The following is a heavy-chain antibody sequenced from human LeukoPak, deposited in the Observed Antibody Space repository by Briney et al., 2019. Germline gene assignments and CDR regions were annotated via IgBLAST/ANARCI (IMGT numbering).Heavy chain of an antibody. CDR1: GGSISSYY. V-gene: IGHV4-39*07. Sequence: PSETLSLTCTVSGGSISSYYWGWIRQPLGKGLEWIGSIYYSGSTYYNPSLKSRVTISVDTSKNQFSLKLSSVTAADTAVYYCARDLGYYDFWSGYGWFDPWGQGTLVTVSS. CDR3: ARDLGYYDFWSGYGWFDP. CDR2: IYYSGST. D-gene: IGHD3-3*01. J-gene: IGHJ5*02.